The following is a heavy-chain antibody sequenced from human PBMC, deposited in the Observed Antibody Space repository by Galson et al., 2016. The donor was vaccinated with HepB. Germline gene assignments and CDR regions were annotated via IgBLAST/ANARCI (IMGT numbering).Heavy chain of an antibody. CDR3: ARRTCCGLGSWYLDV. V-gene: IGHV4-39*02. D-gene: IGHD2-21*01. J-gene: IGHJ2*01. CDR2: ISFTGNT. Sequence: SETLSLTCSVSGDSITTRNYFWGWIRQSPGKELQWIGSISFTGNTYYNPSLQSRVIVSADTSKNRFSLSLSSVRAADTAVYYCARRTCCGLGSWYLDVWGRGVPVIVPS. CDR1: GDSITTRNYF.